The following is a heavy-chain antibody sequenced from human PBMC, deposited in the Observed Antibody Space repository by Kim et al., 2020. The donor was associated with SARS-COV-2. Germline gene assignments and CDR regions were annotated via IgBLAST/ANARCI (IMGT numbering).Heavy chain of an antibody. D-gene: IGHD3-10*01. CDR2: VYYSGTT. J-gene: IGHJ6*02. CDR1: GGFISSYY. Sequence: SETLSLTCTVSGGFISSYYWSWIRQPPGKGLEWIGYVYYSGTTNYNPSLKSRVAISVDASKNQFSLTLASVTGADTAVYYCASSLRVGSGSYFGYHYYGMDVWGQGTSVTVS. V-gene: IGHV4-59*01. CDR3: ASSLRVGSGSYFGYHYYGMDV.